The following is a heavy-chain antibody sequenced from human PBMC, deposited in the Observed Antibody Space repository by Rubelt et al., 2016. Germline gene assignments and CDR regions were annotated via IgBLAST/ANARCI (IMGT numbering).Heavy chain of an antibody. D-gene: IGHD6-13*01. CDR1: GITFSSYW. CDR2: ISSDGIST. Sequence: EVQLVESGGGLVKPGGSLRLSCAASGITFSSYWMHWVRQAPGKGLVWVSRISSDGISTSYADSVKGRFTISRDNAKNTVYLQMKRLGDEETGGDYCGEWGGGGLYSSSLDYWGQGTLVTVSS. CDR3: GEWGGGGLYSSSLDY. V-gene: IGHV3-74*02. J-gene: IGHJ4*02.